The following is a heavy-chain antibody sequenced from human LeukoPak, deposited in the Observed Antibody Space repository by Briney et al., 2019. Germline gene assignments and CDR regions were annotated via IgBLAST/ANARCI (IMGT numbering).Heavy chain of an antibody. V-gene: IGHV3-7*01. CDR3: ARWLQLVWYFDL. CDR2: MKEDESEK. CDR1: EFNFSSYW. J-gene: IGHJ2*01. Sequence: GGSLRLSCVASEFNFSSYWMTWVRQAPGKGLEWVASMKEDESEKYYVDSVKGRFTISRDNAKNSLFLQMNSLRAEDTAVYYCARWLQLVWYFDLWGRGTQVTVSS. D-gene: IGHD5-24*01.